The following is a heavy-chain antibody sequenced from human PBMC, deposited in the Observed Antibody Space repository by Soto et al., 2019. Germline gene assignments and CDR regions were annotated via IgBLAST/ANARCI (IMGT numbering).Heavy chain of an antibody. CDR2: ITSDGRT. J-gene: IGHJ5*02. CDR1: GFTFSSQP. CDR3: ATRDIAIVGILTS. V-gene: IGHV3-23*01. D-gene: IGHD3-9*01. Sequence: GGSLRLSCAASGFTFSSQPMSWVRQAPGKGLEWVSAITSDGRTVYADSVKGRLTISRDNSKNTLYLQVNSLRAEDTAVYYCATRDIAIVGILTSWGQGTLVTAPQ.